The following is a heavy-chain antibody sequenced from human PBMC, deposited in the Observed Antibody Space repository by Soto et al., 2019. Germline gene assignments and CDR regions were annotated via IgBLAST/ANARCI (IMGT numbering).Heavy chain of an antibody. V-gene: IGHV1-2*02. CDR3: ARDNVRITGTDYYYGMDV. CDR2: INPNSGGT. Sequence: ASVKVSCKASGYTFTGYYMHWVRQAPGQGLEWMGWINPNSGGTNYAQKFQGRVTMTRDTSISTAYMELSRLRSDDTAVYYCARDNVRITGTDYYYGMDVWGQGTTVTVS. CDR1: GYTFTGYY. D-gene: IGHD1-20*01. J-gene: IGHJ6*02.